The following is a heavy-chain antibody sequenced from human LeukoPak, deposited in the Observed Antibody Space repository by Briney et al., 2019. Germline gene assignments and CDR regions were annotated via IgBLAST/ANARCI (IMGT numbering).Heavy chain of an antibody. D-gene: IGHD3-10*01. V-gene: IGHV3-23*01. J-gene: IGHJ4*02. CDR2: ISGNGGTT. Sequence: GGSLRLSCAASGFPFSSYAMNWVRQAPGKGLEWVSTISGNGGTTYYADSVKGRFTISRDNSKNTLYLQVYSLRAEDTAVYYCAKGLGSGSYYVDYWGQGTLVTVSS. CDR3: AKGLGSGSYYVDY. CDR1: GFPFSSYA.